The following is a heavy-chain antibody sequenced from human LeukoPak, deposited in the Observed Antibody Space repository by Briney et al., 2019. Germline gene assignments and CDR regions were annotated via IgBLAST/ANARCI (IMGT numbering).Heavy chain of an antibody. CDR1: GGSIGSSAYY. CDR2: IYYTGST. Sequence: SETLSLTCIVSGGSIGSSAYYWGWIRQPPGKGLEWIGSIYYTGSTYYNPSLKSRLSISVDTSKKQFSLKMSSVTAADTAVYFCARRGYCSGGNCYVDYWGQGSLVTVSS. D-gene: IGHD2-15*01. CDR3: ARRGYCSGGNCYVDY. J-gene: IGHJ4*02. V-gene: IGHV4-39*01.